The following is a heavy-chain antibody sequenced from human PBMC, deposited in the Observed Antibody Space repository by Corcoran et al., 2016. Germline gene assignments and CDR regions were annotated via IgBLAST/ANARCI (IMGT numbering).Heavy chain of an antibody. D-gene: IGHD2-2*01. Sequence: QLQLQESGPGLVKPSETLSLTCTVSGGSISSSSYYWGWIRQPPGKGLEWIGSIYYSGSTYYNPSLKSRVTISVDTSKNQFSLKLSSVTAADTAVYYCARDFRYCSSTSCYLGRKNWFDPWGQGTLVTVSS. CDR3: ARDFRYCSSTSCYLGRKNWFDP. CDR2: IYYSGST. J-gene: IGHJ5*02. CDR1: GGSISSSSYY. V-gene: IGHV4-39*07.